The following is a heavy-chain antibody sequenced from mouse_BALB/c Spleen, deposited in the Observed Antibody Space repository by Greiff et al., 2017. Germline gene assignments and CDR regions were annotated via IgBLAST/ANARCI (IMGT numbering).Heavy chain of an antibody. V-gene: IGHV3-8*02. CDR2: ISYSGST. CDR3: ARGGGYDVGFAY. CDR1: GDSITSGY. J-gene: IGHJ3*01. D-gene: IGHD2-14*01. Sequence: EVKLMESGPSLVKPSQTLSLTCSVTGDSITSGYWNWIRKFPGNKLEYMGYISYSGSTYYNPSLKSRISITRDTSKNQYYLQLNSVTTEDTATYYCARGGGYDVGFAYWGQGTLVTVSA.